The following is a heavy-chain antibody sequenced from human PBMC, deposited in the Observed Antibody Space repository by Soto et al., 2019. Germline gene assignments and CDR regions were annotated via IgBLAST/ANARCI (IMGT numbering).Heavy chain of an antibody. D-gene: IGHD3-22*01. Sequence: SETLSLTCAVSGYSISSGYYWGWILQPPGKGLEWIGSIYHSGSTYYNPSLKSRVTISVDTSKNQFSLKLSSVTAADTAVYYCARVYYDSGAYYYDYFDYWGQGTLVTVSS. CDR1: GYSISSGYY. CDR2: IYHSGST. CDR3: ARVYYDSGAYYYDYFDY. J-gene: IGHJ4*02. V-gene: IGHV4-38-2*01.